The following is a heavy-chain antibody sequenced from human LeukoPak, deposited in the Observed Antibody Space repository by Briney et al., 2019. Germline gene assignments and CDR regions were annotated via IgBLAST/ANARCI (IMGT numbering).Heavy chain of an antibody. CDR2: IYYSGSP. D-gene: IGHD5-24*01. Sequence: SETLSLTCTVSGGSISSSSYYWGWIRQPPGKGLEWMGSIYYSGSPYYNPSLKSRVTISVDTSKNQFSLKLNSVTAADTAIYYCARSTMDTITVDAFDIWGQGTMVTVSS. J-gene: IGHJ3*02. CDR3: ARSTMDTITVDAFDI. CDR1: GGSISSSSYY. V-gene: IGHV4-39*01.